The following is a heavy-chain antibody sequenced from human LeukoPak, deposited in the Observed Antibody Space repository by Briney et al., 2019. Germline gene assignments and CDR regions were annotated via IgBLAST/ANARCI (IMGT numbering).Heavy chain of an antibody. CDR2: IHYSGNT. V-gene: IGHV4-59*11. Sequence: SETLSLTCTVSGSSISSHHWSWIRQPPGKRLEWIGYIHYSGNTNNNPSLKSRVTVAVDTSKNQFSLKLSSVTAADTAVYYCARDGRSVGVDAFDIWGQGTMVTVSS. CDR3: ARDGRSVGVDAFDI. D-gene: IGHD3-10*01. J-gene: IGHJ3*02. CDR1: GSSISSHH.